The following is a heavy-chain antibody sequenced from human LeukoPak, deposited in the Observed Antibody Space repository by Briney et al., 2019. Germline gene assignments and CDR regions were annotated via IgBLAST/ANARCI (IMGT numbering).Heavy chain of an antibody. CDR1: GFTFSSYA. CDR3: AKDSVPYYYGSGYFDY. D-gene: IGHD3-10*01. V-gene: IGHV3-23*01. J-gene: IGHJ4*02. Sequence: GGSLRLSCAASGFTFSSYAMRWVRQAPGKGLEWVSAISGSGGSTYYADSVKGRFTISRDNSKNTLYLQMNSLRAEDTAVYYCAKDSVPYYYGSGYFDYWGQGTLVTVSS. CDR2: ISGSGGST.